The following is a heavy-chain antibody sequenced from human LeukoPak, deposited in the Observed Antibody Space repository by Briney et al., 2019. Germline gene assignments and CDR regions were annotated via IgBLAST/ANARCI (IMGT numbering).Heavy chain of an antibody. V-gene: IGHV5-51*01. CDR3: ARRHYYDSSGYYPDY. CDR2: IYPGDSDT. D-gene: IGHD3-22*01. Sequence: GESLKISCKGSGYSFTSYWIGWVLQMPGKGLEWMVIIYPGDSDTRYSPSFQGQVTISAEKSISTAYLQWSSLKASDTAMYYCARRHYYDSSGYYPDYWGQGTLVTVSS. CDR1: GYSFTSYW. J-gene: IGHJ4*02.